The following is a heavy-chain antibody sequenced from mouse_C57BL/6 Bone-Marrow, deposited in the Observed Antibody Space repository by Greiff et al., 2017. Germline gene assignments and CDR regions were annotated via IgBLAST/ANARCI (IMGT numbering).Heavy chain of an antibody. D-gene: IGHD2-5*01. V-gene: IGHV5-4*01. CDR1: GFTFSSYA. J-gene: IGHJ4*01. Sequence: EVKLMESGGGLVKPGGSLKLSCAASGFTFSSYAMSWVRQTPEKRLEWVATIRDGGSYTYYPDNVKGRFPISRDNAKNNLYLQMSHLKSEDTAMYYCAGDGAIAYYSTSYAIDYWGQGTSVTVSS. CDR3: AGDGAIAYYSTSYAIDY. CDR2: IRDGGSYT.